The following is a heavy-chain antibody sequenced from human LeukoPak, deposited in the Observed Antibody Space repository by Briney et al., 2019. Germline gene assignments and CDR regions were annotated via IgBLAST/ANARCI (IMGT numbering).Heavy chain of an antibody. CDR3: ARVIGYSSGWYYGMDV. V-gene: IGHV4-34*09. CDR2: INHSGST. D-gene: IGHD6-19*01. Sequence: SETLSFTCAVYGGSFSGYYWSWIRQPPGKGLEWIGEINHSGSTNYNPSLKSRVTISVDTSKNQFSLKLSSVTAADTAVDYCARVIGYSSGWYYGMDVWGQGTTVTVSS. CDR1: GGSFSGYY. J-gene: IGHJ6*02.